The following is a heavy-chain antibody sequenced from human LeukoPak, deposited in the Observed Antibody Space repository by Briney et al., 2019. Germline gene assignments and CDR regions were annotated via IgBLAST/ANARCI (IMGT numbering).Heavy chain of an antibody. Sequence: SETLSLTCNVSGGSIGDNDYSWDWIRQPPGKGLEWMGCIHYSATTYSNPSLKSRISISVDTSKSQFSLKLRSVTAADTAVYYCARRYYFVSGSYYPFDFWGQGTLVTVSS. CDR1: GGSIGDNDYS. CDR2: IHYSATT. CDR3: ARRYYFVSGSYYPFDF. V-gene: IGHV4-39*01. J-gene: IGHJ4*02. D-gene: IGHD3-10*01.